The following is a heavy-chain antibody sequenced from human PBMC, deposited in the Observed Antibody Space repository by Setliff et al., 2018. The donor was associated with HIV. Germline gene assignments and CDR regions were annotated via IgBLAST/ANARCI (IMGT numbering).Heavy chain of an antibody. J-gene: IGHJ6*03. CDR1: GYMFTDYY. CDR3: AREFGAGIRQIVAGEFYYMDV. D-gene: IGHD5-12*01. CDR2: INPNNGDT. Sequence: ASVKVSCKASGYMFTDYYIHWVRQAPGQGLEWMGWINPNNGDTNYAQKFQGRVTMTRDTSISTAYMELSRLRSDDTAVYYCAREFGAGIRQIVAGEFYYMDVWGKGTTVTVSS. V-gene: IGHV1-2*02.